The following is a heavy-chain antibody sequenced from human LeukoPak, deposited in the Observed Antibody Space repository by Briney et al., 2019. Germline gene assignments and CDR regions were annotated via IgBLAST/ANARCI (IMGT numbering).Heavy chain of an antibody. CDR3: AKDTYCSSSSCGFDY. D-gene: IGHD2-2*01. CDR1: GFTFSRFA. CDR2: ISGSGGST. Sequence: GGSLRLSCAASGFTFSRFAMSWVRQAPGKGLEWVSAISGSGGSTYYADSVKGRFTISRDNSNDTLYLQMSSLRAEDTAVYYCAKDTYCSSSSCGFDYWGQGILVTVSS. V-gene: IGHV3-23*01. J-gene: IGHJ4*02.